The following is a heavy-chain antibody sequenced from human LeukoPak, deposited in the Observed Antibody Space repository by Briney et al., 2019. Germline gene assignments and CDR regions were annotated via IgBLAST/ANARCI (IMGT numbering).Heavy chain of an antibody. V-gene: IGHV3-9*01. J-gene: IGHJ6*02. CDR3: AKGLGTMVSYGMDV. CDR1: GFTFDDYA. CDR2: ISWNSGSI. D-gene: IGHD3-10*01. Sequence: GGSLRLSCTASGFTFDDYAMHWVRQAPGKGLEWVSGISWNSGSIGYADSVKGRFTISRDNAKNSLYLQMNSLRAEDTALYYCAKGLGTMVSYGMDVWGQGTTVTVSS.